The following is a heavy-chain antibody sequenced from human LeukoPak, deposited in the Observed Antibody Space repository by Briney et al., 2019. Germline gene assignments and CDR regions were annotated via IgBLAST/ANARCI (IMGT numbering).Heavy chain of an antibody. Sequence: GGSLRLSCAASGFTFSNFNMYWVRQAPGKGLEWVAFIRYDGSTKYYAASLEGRFTISRDNSKNTVDLQMNSLRPEDTAVYYCAKDLRYSFGLWGQGTLVTVSS. CDR3: AKDLRYSFGL. J-gene: IGHJ4*02. V-gene: IGHV3-30*02. D-gene: IGHD5-18*01. CDR2: IRYDGSTK. CDR1: GFTFSNFN.